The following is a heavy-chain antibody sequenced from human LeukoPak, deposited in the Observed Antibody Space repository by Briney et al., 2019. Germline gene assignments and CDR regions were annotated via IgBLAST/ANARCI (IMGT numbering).Heavy chain of an antibody. V-gene: IGHV3-11*04. CDR2: ISSSGSTI. D-gene: IGHD5-18*01. CDR1: GFTFSDYY. J-gene: IGHJ4*02. Sequence: PGGSLRLSCAASGFTFSDYYMSWIRQAPGKGLEWVSYISSSGSTIYYADSVKGRFTISRDNAKNSLYLQMNSLRAEDTAVYYCARDRSPAPGRSYGRGHFDYWGRGTLVTVSS. CDR3: ARDRSPAPGRSYGRGHFDY.